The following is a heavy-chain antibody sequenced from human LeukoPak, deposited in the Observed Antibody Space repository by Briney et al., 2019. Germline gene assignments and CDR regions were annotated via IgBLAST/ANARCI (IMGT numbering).Heavy chain of an antibody. Sequence: GGSLRLPCAASGFTFSSYGMHWVRQAPGKGLEWVAVISYDGSNKYYADSVKGRFTISRDNSKNTLYLQMNSLRAEDTAVYYCAKWNHVGTAARRSYYFDYWGQGTLVTVSS. V-gene: IGHV3-30*18. CDR2: ISYDGSNK. CDR1: GFTFSSYG. CDR3: AKWNHVGTAARRSYYFDY. D-gene: IGHD6-6*01. J-gene: IGHJ4*02.